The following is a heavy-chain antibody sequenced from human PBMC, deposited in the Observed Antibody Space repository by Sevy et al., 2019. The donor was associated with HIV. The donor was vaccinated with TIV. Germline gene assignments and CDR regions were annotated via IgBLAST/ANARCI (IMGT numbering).Heavy chain of an antibody. Sequence: ASVKVSCKASGYTFSSYGISWVRQAPGQGLEWMGWISTYNDNTNYAQKLQGRVTMTTDTSTSTAYMELRSLGSDDTAVYYCARLELSGSGWYENGMDVWGQGTTVTVSS. V-gene: IGHV1-18*01. D-gene: IGHD6-19*01. J-gene: IGHJ6*02. CDR3: ARLELSGSGWYENGMDV. CDR2: ISTYNDNT. CDR1: GYTFSSYG.